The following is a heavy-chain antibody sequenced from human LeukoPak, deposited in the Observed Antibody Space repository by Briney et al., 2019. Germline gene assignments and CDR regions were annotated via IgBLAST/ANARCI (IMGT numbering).Heavy chain of an antibody. V-gene: IGHV3-11*04. CDR1: GFTFSDYY. Sequence: GGSLRLSCAASGFTFSDYYMSWIRQAPGKGLEWVSYISSSGSTIYYADSVKGRFTISRDNAKNSLYLQMNSLRAEDTAVYYCARERAPYYDILTGYYYYYGMDVWGQGTTVTVSS. D-gene: IGHD3-9*01. CDR3: ARERAPYYDILTGYYYYYGMDV. CDR2: ISSSGSTI. J-gene: IGHJ6*02.